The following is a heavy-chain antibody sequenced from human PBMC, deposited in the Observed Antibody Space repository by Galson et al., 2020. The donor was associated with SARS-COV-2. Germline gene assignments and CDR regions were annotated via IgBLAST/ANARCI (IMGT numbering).Heavy chain of an antibody. J-gene: IGHJ4*02. CDR3: VKDLGGYFGEVEVVLVDY. D-gene: IGHD3-10*01. CDR1: GFTFSNAW. CDR2: ISWAGNIT. V-gene: IGHV3-43D*03. Sequence: GESLKISCSASGFTFSNAWMSWVRQAPGKGLEWVSLISWAGNITYYADSVKGRFTISRDNSKNSLYLQMNSLRAEDTALYYCVKDLGGYFGEVEVVLVDYWGQGTPVTVSS.